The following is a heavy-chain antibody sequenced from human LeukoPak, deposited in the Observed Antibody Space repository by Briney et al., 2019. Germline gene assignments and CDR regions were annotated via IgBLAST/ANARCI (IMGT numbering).Heavy chain of an antibody. V-gene: IGHV4-34*01. CDR1: GGSFSGYH. CDR2: INHSGST. D-gene: IGHD2-2*02. J-gene: IGHJ2*01. CDR3: ARARIPRSWYFDL. Sequence: SETLSLTCAVYGGSFSGYHWSWIRQPPGKGLEWIGEINHSGSTNYNPSLKSRVTISVDTSKNQFSLKLSSVTAADTAVYYCARARIPRSWYFDLWGRGTLVTVSS.